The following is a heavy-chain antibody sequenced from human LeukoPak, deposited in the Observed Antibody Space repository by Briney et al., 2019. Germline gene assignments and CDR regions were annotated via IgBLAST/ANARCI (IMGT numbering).Heavy chain of an antibody. J-gene: IGHJ4*02. CDR2: ISSSGSTI. D-gene: IGHD2-2*01. V-gene: IGHV3-11*01. Sequence: PGGSLRLSCAASGFTFSDYYMSWIRQAPGKGLEWVSYISSSGSTIYYADSVKSRFTISRDNAKNSLYLQMNSLRAEDTAVYYCARRKAYCSSTSCYLDYWGQGTLVTVSS. CDR3: ARRKAYCSSTSCYLDY. CDR1: GFTFSDYY.